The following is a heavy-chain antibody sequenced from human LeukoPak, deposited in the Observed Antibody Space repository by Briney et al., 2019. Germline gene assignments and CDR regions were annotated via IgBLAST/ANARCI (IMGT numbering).Heavy chain of an antibody. V-gene: IGHV4-59*01. CDR2: IYHSGTT. CDR3: ARKAPFSPGYSQQ. D-gene: IGHD2/OR15-2a*01. Sequence: PSETLSLTCTVSGRSITSYYWSWIRQPPGKGLEWIGYIYHSGTTNYNPSLKSRVTISADTSKNQFSLKLSSVTAADTAVYYCARKAPFSPGYSQQWGQGTLVTVSS. J-gene: IGHJ1*01. CDR1: GRSITSYY.